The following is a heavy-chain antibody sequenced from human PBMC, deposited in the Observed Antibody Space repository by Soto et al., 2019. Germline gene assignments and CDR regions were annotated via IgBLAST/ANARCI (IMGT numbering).Heavy chain of an antibody. CDR2: ISGNGDAT. CDR1: GFTFSNYV. CDR3: ARGYSYGYYFDY. D-gene: IGHD5-18*01. V-gene: IGHV3-23*01. Sequence: GGSLRLSCGASGFTFSNYVMGWVRQAPGKGLEWVSGISGNGDATDYADSVKGRFTISRDNSKNTLYLQMNSLRAEDTAVYYCARGYSYGYYFDYWGQGTLVTVSS. J-gene: IGHJ4*02.